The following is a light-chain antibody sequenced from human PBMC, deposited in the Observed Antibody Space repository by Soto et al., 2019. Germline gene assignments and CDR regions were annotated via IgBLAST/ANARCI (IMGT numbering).Light chain of an antibody. J-gene: IGLJ1*01. Sequence: QAVVTQPASVSGSPGQSVTISCAGASRDVTDSDSVSWYQHRPGEAPKLIILDFTYRPSGVSDRFSGSLSANTASLTISGLQVEDEGNYYCVSYTNPGTYVFGPGTQLTVL. CDR2: DFT. V-gene: IGLV2-14*03. CDR1: SRDVTDSDS. CDR3: VSYTNPGTYV.